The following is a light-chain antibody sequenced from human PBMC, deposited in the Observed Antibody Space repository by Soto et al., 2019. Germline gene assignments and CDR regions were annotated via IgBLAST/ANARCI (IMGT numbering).Light chain of an antibody. CDR3: AAWDDSLNGRV. Sequence: QSALTQPASVSGSPEQSITISCTGTSSDVGSYNLVSWYQQHPGKAPKVMIYEATKRPSGVSNRFSGSKSGNTASLTISGLQAEDEADYYCAAWDDSLNGRVFGGGTKLTVL. V-gene: IGLV2-23*01. CDR1: SSDVGSYNL. J-gene: IGLJ3*02. CDR2: EAT.